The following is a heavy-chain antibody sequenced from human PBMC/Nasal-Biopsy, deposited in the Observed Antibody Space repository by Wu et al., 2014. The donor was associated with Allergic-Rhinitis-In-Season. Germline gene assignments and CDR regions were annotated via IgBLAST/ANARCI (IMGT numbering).Heavy chain of an antibody. Sequence: AVISNDGSNKYYADSVKDRFTIFRDNSKNTLYLQMNSLRVEDTAIYFCAKWGTGVDYWGQGTLVTVSS. D-gene: IGHD2-8*02. V-gene: IGHV3-30*07. CDR3: AKWGTGVDY. J-gene: IGHJ4*02. CDR2: ISNDGSNK.